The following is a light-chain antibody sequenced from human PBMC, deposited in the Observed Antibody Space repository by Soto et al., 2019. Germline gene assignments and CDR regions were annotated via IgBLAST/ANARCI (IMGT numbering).Light chain of an antibody. CDR3: HQYNGYLWT. CDR2: DAS. Sequence: DIQMTQSPSTVSASVGDRVTITCRASQTVVGWLAWYQQKPGKAPKLLIYDASNLEGGVPPRFSGSGSGTDFTLTISSLQTDDFANYSCHQYNGYLWTFGQGTKVEMK. J-gene: IGKJ1*01. V-gene: IGKV1-5*01. CDR1: QTVVGW.